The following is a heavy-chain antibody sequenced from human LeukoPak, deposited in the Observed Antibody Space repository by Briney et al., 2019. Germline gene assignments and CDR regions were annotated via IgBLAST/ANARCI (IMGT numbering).Heavy chain of an antibody. D-gene: IGHD2-2*01. CDR3: AREGISVPAAYDYYYYYMDV. Sequence: ASVKVSCKASGYTFTGYYMHWVRQAPGQGLEWMGWINPNSGGTNYAQKFQGRVTMTRDTSISTAYMELSRLRSDDTAVYYCAREGISVPAAYDYYYYYMDVWGKGTTVTVSS. CDR2: INPNSGGT. CDR1: GYTFTGYY. J-gene: IGHJ6*03. V-gene: IGHV1-2*02.